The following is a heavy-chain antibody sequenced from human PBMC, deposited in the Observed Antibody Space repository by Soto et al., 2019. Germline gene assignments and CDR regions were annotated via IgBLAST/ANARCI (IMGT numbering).Heavy chain of an antibody. V-gene: IGHV4-59*01. J-gene: IGHJ6*03. CDR2: IYYSGST. Sequence: SETLSLTCTVSGGSISSYYWSWIRQPPGKGLEWIGYIYYSGSTNYNPSLKSRVTISVDTSKNQFSLKLSSVTAADTAVYYCARVDIVVVVAAPHYYMDVWGKGTTVTVSS. D-gene: IGHD2-15*01. CDR1: GGSISSYY. CDR3: ARVDIVVVVAAPHYYMDV.